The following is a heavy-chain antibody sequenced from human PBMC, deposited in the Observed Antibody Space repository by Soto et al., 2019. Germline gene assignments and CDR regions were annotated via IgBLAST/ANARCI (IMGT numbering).Heavy chain of an antibody. Sequence: QVQLQQWGAGLLTPSETLSLTCAVYGGSFSGYYWSWIRQPPGKGLEKIGEINHSGGSNYNPSLRSRLTISVATSKNKCSLKLSSVPAADTAVYNCARAGGGVPDFWGQGDLVTVSS. CDR3: ARAGGGVPDF. CDR1: GGSFSGYY. D-gene: IGHD3-16*01. CDR2: INHSGGS. J-gene: IGHJ4*02. V-gene: IGHV4-34*01.